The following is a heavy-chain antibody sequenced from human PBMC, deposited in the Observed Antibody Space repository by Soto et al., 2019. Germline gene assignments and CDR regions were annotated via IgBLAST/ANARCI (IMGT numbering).Heavy chain of an antibody. Sequence: QVQLVESGGGLVKPGGSLRLSCAASGFTFSDYYMSWIRQAPGKGLEWVSYISSSGSTIYYADSEKGRFTISREKAKNSLYLQMNSLRAEDTAVYYCARNDYVDYVSDWYFDLWGRGTLVTVSS. CDR1: GFTFSDYY. CDR2: ISSSGSTI. CDR3: ARNDYVDYVSDWYFDL. D-gene: IGHD4-17*01. J-gene: IGHJ2*01. V-gene: IGHV3-11*01.